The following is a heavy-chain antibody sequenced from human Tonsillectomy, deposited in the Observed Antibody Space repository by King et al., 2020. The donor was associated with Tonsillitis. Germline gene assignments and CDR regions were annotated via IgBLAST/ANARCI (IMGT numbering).Heavy chain of an antibody. CDR1: GFTFSNYV. D-gene: IGHD3-9*01. CDR3: AKGDHLRYDGGFFYYSVMEV. Sequence: QLVQSGGGLVQPGGSLRLSCAASGFTFSNYVMSWVRQAPGKGLEWVSPISGSGGSTYSADSVKGRFTISRDNSKNTLYLQMNSLRAEDTAVCYCAKGDHLRYDGGFFYYSVMEVWAKGPRSPSP. CDR2: ISGSGGST. V-gene: IGHV3-23*04. J-gene: IGHJ6*02.